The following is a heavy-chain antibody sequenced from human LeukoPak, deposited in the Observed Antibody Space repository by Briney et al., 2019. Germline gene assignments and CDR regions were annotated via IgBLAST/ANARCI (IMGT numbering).Heavy chain of an antibody. D-gene: IGHD3-10*01. Sequence: GGSLRLSCAASEFSFSNYEMNWVRQAPGKGLEWVSYISGSGKTIQYADSVKGRFSISRDNAKNSLYLQMNSLRAEDTAVYCCARGSLVHYYGSGSYRNRAGFDYWGQGSRVSVSS. J-gene: IGHJ4*02. CDR2: ISGSGKTI. V-gene: IGHV3-48*03. CDR3: ARGSLVHYYGSGSYRNRAGFDY. CDR1: EFSFSNYE.